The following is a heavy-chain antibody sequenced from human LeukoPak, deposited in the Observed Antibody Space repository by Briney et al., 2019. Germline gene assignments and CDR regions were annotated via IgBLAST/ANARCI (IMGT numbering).Heavy chain of an antibody. CDR2: ISSSSSTI. D-gene: IGHD1-26*01. Sequence: GGSLRLSCAASGLSFSSHWMSWVRQAPGKGLEWVSYISSSSSTIYCADSVKGRFTISRDNAKNSLYLQVNSLRDEDTAVYYCARGPRGGSYYIYYYYGMDVWGQGTTVTVSS. CDR3: ARGPRGGSYYIYYYYGMDV. V-gene: IGHV3-48*02. J-gene: IGHJ6*02. CDR1: GLSFSSHW.